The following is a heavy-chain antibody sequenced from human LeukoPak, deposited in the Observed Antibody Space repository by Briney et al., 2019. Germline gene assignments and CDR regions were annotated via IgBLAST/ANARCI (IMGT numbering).Heavy chain of an antibody. CDR1: GFSFSSYS. CDR3: ARDPHSLDY. V-gene: IGHV3-48*01. Sequence: GGSLRLSCTSSGFSFSSYSMNWVRQAPGKGLEWVAYIAYTNTIHYADSVRGRFAISRDNARNSLYLQLNSLRAEDTAVYYCARDPHSLDYWGQGTRVTVSS. J-gene: IGHJ4*02. CDR2: IAYTNTI.